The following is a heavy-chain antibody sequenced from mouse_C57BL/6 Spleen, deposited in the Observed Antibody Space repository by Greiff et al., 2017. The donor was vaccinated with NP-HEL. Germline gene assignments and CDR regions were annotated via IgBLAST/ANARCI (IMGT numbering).Heavy chain of an antibody. D-gene: IGHD1-1*01. CDR2: ISSGSSTI. J-gene: IGHJ1*03. Sequence: EVMLVESGGGLVKPGGSLKLSCAASGFTFSDYGMHWVRQAPEKGLEWVAYISSGSSTIYYADTVKGRFTISRDNAKNTLFLQMTSLRSEDTAMYYCARPTVGESWYFDVWGTGTTVTVSS. V-gene: IGHV5-17*01. CDR1: GFTFSDYG. CDR3: ARPTVGESWYFDV.